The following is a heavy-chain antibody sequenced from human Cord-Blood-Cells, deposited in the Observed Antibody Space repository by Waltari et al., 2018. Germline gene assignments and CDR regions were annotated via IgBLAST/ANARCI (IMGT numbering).Heavy chain of an antibody. J-gene: IGHJ6*03. V-gene: IGHV1-69*01. D-gene: IGHD1-7*01. Sequence: VKKPGSSVKVSCKASGGTFSSYAISWVRQAPGQGLEWMGGIIPIFGTANYAKKFQGRVTITADESTSTAYMELSSLRSEDTAVYYCARSEENYGYYYYYMDVWGKGTTVTVSS. CDR2: IIPIFGTA. CDR3: ARSEENYGYYYYYMDV. CDR1: GGTFSSYA.